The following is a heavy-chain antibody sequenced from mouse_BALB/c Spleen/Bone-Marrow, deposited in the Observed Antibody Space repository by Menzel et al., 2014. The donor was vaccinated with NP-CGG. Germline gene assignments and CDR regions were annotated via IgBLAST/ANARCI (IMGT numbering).Heavy chain of an antibody. Sequence: VQLQQSGAELVRPGSSVKISCKASGYAFSSYWMNWVKQRPGQGLEWIGQIYPGDGDTNYNGKFKGKATLTADKSSSTAYMRLSSLTSEDSAVYFCARSQGGYWYFNVWGAGTTVTVSS. J-gene: IGHJ1*01. CDR3: ARSQGGYWYFNV. CDR1: GYAFSSYW. D-gene: IGHD3-3*01. V-gene: IGHV1-80*01. CDR2: IYPGDGDT.